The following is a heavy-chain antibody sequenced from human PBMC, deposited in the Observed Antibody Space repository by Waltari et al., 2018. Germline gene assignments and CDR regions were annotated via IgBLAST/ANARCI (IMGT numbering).Heavy chain of an antibody. Sequence: QVQLVQSGAEVKKSGSSVKVSCMASGGTFSSYSISWVRQALGQGLEWMGAIIPIFGTANYAQKFQGRVTISADESANTVYMQLSSLRFEDTAVYYCARNLRGRDGYNSYAFDLWGHGTLVSVSS. CDR1: GGTFSSYS. CDR2: IIPIFGTA. J-gene: IGHJ3*01. CDR3: ARNLRGRDGYNSYAFDL. D-gene: IGHD5-12*01. V-gene: IGHV1-69*19.